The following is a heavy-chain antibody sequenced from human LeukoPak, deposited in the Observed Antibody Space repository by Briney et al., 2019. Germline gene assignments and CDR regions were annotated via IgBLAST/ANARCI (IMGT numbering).Heavy chain of an antibody. J-gene: IGHJ4*02. CDR1: GYSISSGYY. CDR2: IYNSGST. V-gene: IGHV4-38-2*01. CDR3: ARADHFGSGYFDY. D-gene: IGHD3-3*02. Sequence: SETLSLTCAVSGYSISSGYYWGWIRQPPGKGLERIGSIYNSGSTYYNPSLKSRVTISVGTSKTQFSLKLSSVTAADTAVYYCARADHFGSGYFDYWGQGTLVTVSS.